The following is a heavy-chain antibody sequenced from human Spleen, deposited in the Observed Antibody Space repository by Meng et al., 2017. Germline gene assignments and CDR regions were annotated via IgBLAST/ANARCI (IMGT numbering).Heavy chain of an antibody. J-gene: IGHJ4*02. CDR3: ARARGGWYSDY. Sequence: GESLKISCAASGFTFSSYWMSWVRQAPGKGLEWVSSITNTNYMYYADSVKGRFTISRDNAKNSLFLQMNSLRAEDTAVYYCARARGGWYSDYWGQGDLVTVSS. V-gene: IGHV3-21*01. CDR2: ITNTNYM. D-gene: IGHD6-19*01. CDR1: GFTFSSYW.